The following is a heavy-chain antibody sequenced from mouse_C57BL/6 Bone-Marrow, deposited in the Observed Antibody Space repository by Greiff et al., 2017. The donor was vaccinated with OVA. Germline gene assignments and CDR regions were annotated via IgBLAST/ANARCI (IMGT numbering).Heavy chain of an antibody. CDR1: GYTFTSYG. CDR3: ARHYGYWYFDV. Sequence: QVHVKQSGAELARPGASVKLSCKASGYTFTSYGISWVKQRTGQGLEWIGEIYPRSGNTYYNEKFKGKATLTADKSSSTAYMELRSLTSEDSAVYFCARHYGYWYFDVWGTGTTVTVSS. CDR2: IYPRSGNT. V-gene: IGHV1-81*01. J-gene: IGHJ1*03. D-gene: IGHD1-1*01.